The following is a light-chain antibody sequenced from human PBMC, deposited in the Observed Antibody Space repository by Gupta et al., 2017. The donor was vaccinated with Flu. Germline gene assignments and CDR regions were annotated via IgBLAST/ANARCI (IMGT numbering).Light chain of an antibody. CDR2: EDN. CDR1: SGSIASNY. J-gene: IGLJ3*02. CDR3: QSYDSSNPWV. V-gene: IGLV6-57*01. Sequence: NFMLTQPHSVSESPGKTVTSSCPRISGSIASNYVQWYQQRPGSSPTTLIYEDNQRPSGVPDRFSGSIDSSSNSASLSISGLKTEDEADYYCQSYDSSNPWVFGGGTKLTVL.